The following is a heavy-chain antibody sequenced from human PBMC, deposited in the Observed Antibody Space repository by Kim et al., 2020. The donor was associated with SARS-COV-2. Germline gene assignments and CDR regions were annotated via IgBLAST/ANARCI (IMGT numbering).Heavy chain of an antibody. D-gene: IGHD3-3*01. Sequence: GGSLRLSCAASGFTFSSYAMSWVRQAPGKGLEWVSVIYSGGSSTYYADSVKGRFTISRDNSKNTLYLQMNSLRAEDTAVYYCAGDLGSGYSYDYWGQGTLVAVSS. CDR3: AGDLGSGYSYDY. J-gene: IGHJ4*02. CDR1: GFTFSSYA. V-gene: IGHV3-23*03. CDR2: IYSGGSST.